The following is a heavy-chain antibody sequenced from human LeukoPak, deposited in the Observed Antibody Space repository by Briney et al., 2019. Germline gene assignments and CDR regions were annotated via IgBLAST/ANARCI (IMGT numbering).Heavy chain of an antibody. Sequence: ASVKVSCKASGYTFTSYGISWVRQAPGQGLEWMGWISAYNGNTNYAQKLQGRVTMTTDTSTSTAYMELRSLRSDDTAVYYCAREGKGGGDILTGYSEPNFDYWGQGTLVTVSS. J-gene: IGHJ4*02. CDR2: ISAYNGNT. V-gene: IGHV1-18*01. CDR1: GYTFTSYG. D-gene: IGHD3-9*01. CDR3: AREGKGGGDILTGYSEPNFDY.